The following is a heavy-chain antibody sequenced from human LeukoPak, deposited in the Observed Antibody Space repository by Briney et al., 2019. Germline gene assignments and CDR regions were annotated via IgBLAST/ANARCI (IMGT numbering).Heavy chain of an antibody. J-gene: IGHJ6*03. CDR3: TRPRWGDGSGYMDV. CDR2: IRNKVYGVTT. CDR1: GFILGDYS. Sequence: PGGSLRLSCTTSGFILGDYSMTWVRQAPGKGLECVGLIRNKVYGVTTDYAASVEGRFTISIDDSKSMAYLQMNSLKTEDTAVYYCTRPRWGDGSGYMDVWGKGTTVIVSS. V-gene: IGHV3-49*04. D-gene: IGHD5-24*01.